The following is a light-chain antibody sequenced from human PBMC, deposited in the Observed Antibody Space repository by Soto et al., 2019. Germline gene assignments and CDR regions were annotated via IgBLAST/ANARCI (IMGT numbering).Light chain of an antibody. J-gene: IGLJ1*01. CDR1: SSDVGTYNF. Sequence: QSVLTHPASLSATPEQSKTCACSGSSSDVGTYNFVSCYQQYPGKAPRLMIYEFTKRPSGVSNRFSGSKSGNTASLTISGLQPGDEADYYGCSYAGSGSSSFGTGTKVTVL. CDR3: CSYAGSGSSS. V-gene: IGLV2-23*02. CDR2: EFT.